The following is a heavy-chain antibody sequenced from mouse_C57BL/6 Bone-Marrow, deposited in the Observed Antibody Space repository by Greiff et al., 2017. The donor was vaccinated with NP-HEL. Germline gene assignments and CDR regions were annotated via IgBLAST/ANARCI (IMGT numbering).Heavy chain of an antibody. J-gene: IGHJ2*01. CDR3: ARSGWLLLTFDY. CDR1: GYTFTDYY. D-gene: IGHD2-3*01. Sequence: VQLVESGPELVKPGASVKISCKASGYTFTDYYINWVKQRPGQGLEWIGWIFPGSGSTYYNEKFKGKATLTVDKSSSTAYMLLSSLTSEDSAVYFCARSGWLLLTFDYWGQGTTLTVSS. V-gene: IGHV1-75*01. CDR2: IFPGSGST.